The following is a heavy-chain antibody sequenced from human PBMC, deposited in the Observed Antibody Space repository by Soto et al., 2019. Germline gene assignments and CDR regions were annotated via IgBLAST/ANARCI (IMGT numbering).Heavy chain of an antibody. J-gene: IGHJ6*02. Sequence: QVQLVQSGAEGKKPGSSVKVSCEASGGTFSSYPINWVRQAPGKGLEWMGGIIPFFGTSNYAQKFQGRVTITADDSTSTAYMELRSLRSEDTAVYYCARVGHITNYGMAVWGQGTTVTVSS. V-gene: IGHV1-69*01. CDR1: GGTFSSYP. D-gene: IGHD1-26*01. CDR2: IIPFFGTS. CDR3: ARVGHITNYGMAV.